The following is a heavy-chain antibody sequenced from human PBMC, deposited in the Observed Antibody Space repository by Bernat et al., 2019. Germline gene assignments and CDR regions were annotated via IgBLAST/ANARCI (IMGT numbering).Heavy chain of an antibody. D-gene: IGHD5-24*01. V-gene: IGHV4-39*01. CDR3: ARQGYTLHYFDY. CDR2: IYYSGST. J-gene: IGHJ4*02. Sequence: QLQLQESGPGLVKPSETLSLTCTVSGGSISSSSYYWGWIRQPPGKGLEWIGSIYYSGSTYYNPSLKSRVTISVDTSKNQFSLKLSSVTAADTAVYYCARQGYTLHYFDYWGPGTLVTVSS. CDR1: GGSISSSSYY.